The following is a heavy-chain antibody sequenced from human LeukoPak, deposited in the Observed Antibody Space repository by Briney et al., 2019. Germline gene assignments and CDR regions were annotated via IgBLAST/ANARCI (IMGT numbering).Heavy chain of an antibody. CDR2: INPSGGST. CDR1: GYTFTSYY. V-gene: IGHV1-46*01. D-gene: IGHD2-2*03. CDR3: ARGGGYCSSASCYGYYYYYMDV. Sequence: ASVKVSCKASGYTFTSYYMHWVRQAPGQGLEWMGIINPSGGSTSYAQKFQGRVTMTRDTSTSTVYMELSSLRSEDTAVYYCARGGGYCSSASCYGYYYYYMDVWGKGTTVTVSS. J-gene: IGHJ6*03.